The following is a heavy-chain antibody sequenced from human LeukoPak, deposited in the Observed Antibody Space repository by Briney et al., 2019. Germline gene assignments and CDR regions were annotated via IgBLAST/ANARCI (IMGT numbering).Heavy chain of an antibody. D-gene: IGHD3-22*01. CDR2: INHSGST. V-gene: IGHV4-34*01. J-gene: IGHJ2*01. CDR3: ARGIRGSGYYYGPGYWYFDL. CDR1: GGSFSGYY. Sequence: SETLSLTCAVYGGSFSGYYWSWIRQPPGKGLEWIGEINHSGSTNYNPPLKSRVTISVDTSKNQFSLKLSSVTAADTAVYYCARGIRGSGYYYGPGYWYFDLWGRGTLVTVSS.